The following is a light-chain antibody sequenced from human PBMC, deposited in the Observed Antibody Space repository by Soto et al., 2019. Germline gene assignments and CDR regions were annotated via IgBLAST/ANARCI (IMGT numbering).Light chain of an antibody. CDR1: HDIGDF. V-gene: IGKV1-16*01. J-gene: IGKJ4*01. Sequence: DIQMTQSTSSLSASVGDRVTITCRASHDIGDFLAWFQQKPGKAPKALIFAASTLQSGVPSTFSGSRSGTTFTLIISSLQPADFATYYCQQYNSYPLTFGGGTKVDIK. CDR3: QQYNSYPLT. CDR2: AAS.